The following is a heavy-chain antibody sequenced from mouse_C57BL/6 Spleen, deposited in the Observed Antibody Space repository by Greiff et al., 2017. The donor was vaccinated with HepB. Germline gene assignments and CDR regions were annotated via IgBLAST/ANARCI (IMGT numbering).Heavy chain of an antibody. J-gene: IGHJ1*03. D-gene: IGHD1-1*01. CDR3: ARNDHYGSREWYFDV. V-gene: IGHV5-6*01. Sequence: EVKLMESGGDLVKPGGSLKLSCAASGFTFSSYGMSWVRQTPDKRLEWVATISSGGSYTYYPDSVKGRFTISRDNAKNTLYLQMSSLKSEDTAMYYCARNDHYGSREWYFDVWGTGTTVTVSS. CDR2: ISSGGSYT. CDR1: GFTFSSYG.